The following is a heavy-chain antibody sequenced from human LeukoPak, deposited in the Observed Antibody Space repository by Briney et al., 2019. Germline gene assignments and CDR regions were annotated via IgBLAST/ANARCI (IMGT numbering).Heavy chain of an antibody. CDR2: ISHDGTGK. V-gene: IGHV3-30-3*01. Sequence: GRSLRLSCVVSGFTFSTYAMYWVRQAPGKGLEWVAIISHDGTGKHYAGSVKGRFTISRDNSKSTLYLQMNSLRIEDTAMYYCVRDQGSWGQGTLVTVSS. CDR3: VRDQGS. CDR1: GFTFSTYA. J-gene: IGHJ5*02.